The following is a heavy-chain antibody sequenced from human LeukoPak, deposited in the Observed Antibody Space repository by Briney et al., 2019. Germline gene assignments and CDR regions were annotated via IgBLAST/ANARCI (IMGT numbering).Heavy chain of an antibody. Sequence: SVKVSCKASGGTFSSYAISWVRQAPGQGLEWMGRIIPILGIANYAQKFQGRVTITADKSTSTAYMELRSLRSDDTAVYYCARGDVGATNAFDIWGQGTVVTVSS. J-gene: IGHJ3*02. CDR1: GGTFSSYA. CDR2: IIPILGIA. V-gene: IGHV1-69*04. CDR3: ARGDVGATNAFDI. D-gene: IGHD1-26*01.